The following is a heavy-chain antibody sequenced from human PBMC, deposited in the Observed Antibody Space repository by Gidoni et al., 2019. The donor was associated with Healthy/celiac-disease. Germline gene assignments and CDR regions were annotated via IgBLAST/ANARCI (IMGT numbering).Heavy chain of an antibody. CDR3: ARRYRQQLNDAFDI. V-gene: IGHV3-7*03. D-gene: IGHD6-13*01. CDR1: GVTFSSYW. Sequence: VQLVEPGGGLVQPGGSLRPTCAASGVTFSSYWVSWVRQAPGKGLEWVANIKQDGSDKYYVASVKGRFTISRDNAKNSLYLQMNSLRAEDTAVYYCARRYRQQLNDAFDIWGQGTMVTVSS. J-gene: IGHJ3*02. CDR2: IKQDGSDK.